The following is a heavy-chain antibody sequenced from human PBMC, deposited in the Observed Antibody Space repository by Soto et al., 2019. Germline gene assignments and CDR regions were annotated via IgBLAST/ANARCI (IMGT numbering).Heavy chain of an antibody. CDR1: GGSISSSSYY. D-gene: IGHD3-10*01. V-gene: IGHV4-39*01. J-gene: IGHJ4*02. Sequence: SETLSLTCTVSGGSISSSSYYWGWIRQPPGKGLEWIGSIYYSGSTYYNPSLKSRVTISVDTSKNQFSLKLSSVTAADTAVYYCARSVLKGYGVYYFDYWGQGTLVTVSS. CDR3: ARSVLKGYGVYYFDY. CDR2: IYYSGST.